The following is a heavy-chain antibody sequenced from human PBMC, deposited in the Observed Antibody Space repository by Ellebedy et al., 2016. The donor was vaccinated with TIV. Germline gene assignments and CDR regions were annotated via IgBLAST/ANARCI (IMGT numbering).Heavy chain of an antibody. D-gene: IGHD2-21*01. V-gene: IGHV4-59*08. J-gene: IGHJ4*02. CDR2: FYGSGTT. CDR1: DNSISDYY. Sequence: SETLSLTCSVSDNSISDYYWSWIRQPPGKGLEWIGHFYGSGTTDYKPSLKGRVTISADTSKNQFSLKLNSVTAADTAVYFCARHIVVPTPGFEYWGQGILATVSS. CDR3: ARHIVVPTPGFEY.